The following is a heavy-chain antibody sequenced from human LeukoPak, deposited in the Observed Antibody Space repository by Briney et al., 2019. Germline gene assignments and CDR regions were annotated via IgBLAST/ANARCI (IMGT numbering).Heavy chain of an antibody. J-gene: IGHJ5*02. CDR2: IYTSGST. CDR1: GGSISSYY. CDR3: ARTGFSGGAPLNGWFDP. V-gene: IGHV4-4*07. D-gene: IGHD3-16*01. Sequence: SETLSLTCTVSGGSISSYYRSWIRQPAGKGLEWIGRIYTSGSTNYNPSLKSRVTMSVDTSKNQFSLKLSSVTAADTAVYYCARTGFSGGAPLNGWFDPWGQGTLVTVSS.